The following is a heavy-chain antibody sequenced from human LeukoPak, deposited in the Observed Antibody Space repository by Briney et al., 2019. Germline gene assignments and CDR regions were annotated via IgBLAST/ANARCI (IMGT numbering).Heavy chain of an antibody. CDR3: ARQHSGGDYRG. J-gene: IGHJ4*02. Sequence: PSETLSLTCTVSGGSISSYYWSWIRQPPGKGLEWIGYIYYSGSTNYNPSLKSRVTISVDTSKNQFSLRLSSVTAADTAVYYCARQHSGGDYRGWGQGTLVTVSS. V-gene: IGHV4-59*08. CDR2: IYYSGST. D-gene: IGHD4-17*01. CDR1: GGSISSYY.